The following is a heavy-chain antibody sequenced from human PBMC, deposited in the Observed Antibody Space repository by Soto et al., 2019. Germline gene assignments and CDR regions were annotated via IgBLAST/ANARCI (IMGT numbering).Heavy chain of an antibody. CDR2: IRSKANSYAT. CDR1: GFTFSGSA. D-gene: IGHD1-26*01. Sequence: HPGGSLRLSCAASGFTFSGSAMHWVRQAPGKGLEWVGRIRSKANSYATAYAASVKGRFTISRDDSKNTAYLQMNSLKTEDTAVYYCTTEWELSLARDYWGQGTLVTVSS. CDR3: TTEWELSLARDY. J-gene: IGHJ4*02. V-gene: IGHV3-73*01.